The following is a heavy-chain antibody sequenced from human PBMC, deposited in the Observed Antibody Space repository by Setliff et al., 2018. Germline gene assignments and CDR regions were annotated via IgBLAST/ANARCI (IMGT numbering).Heavy chain of an antibody. Sequence: SETLSLTCTVSGGSIGSASYCWSWIRQTAGKGLEWIGRIYMTGSTAYDPSFKSRVRISLDMSKNQFFLNLKSVTAADTAVYYCARTSSGRYFDLWGRGTLVTVSS. CDR1: GGSIGSASYC. V-gene: IGHV4-61*02. CDR2: IYMTGST. CDR3: ARTSSGRYFDL. J-gene: IGHJ2*01.